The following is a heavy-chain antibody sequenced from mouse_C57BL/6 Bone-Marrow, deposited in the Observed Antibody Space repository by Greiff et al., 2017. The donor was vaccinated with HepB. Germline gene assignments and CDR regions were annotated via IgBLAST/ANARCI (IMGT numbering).Heavy chain of an antibody. CDR3: ARSGYEGFAY. CDR2: IDPSDSYT. D-gene: IGHD3-2*02. Sequence: QVQLKQPGAELVKPGASVKLSCKASGYTFTSYWMQWVKQRPGQGLEWIGEIDPSDSYTNYNQKFKGKATLTVDTSSSTAYMQLSSLTSEDSAVYYCARSGYEGFAYWGQGTLVTVSA. J-gene: IGHJ3*01. V-gene: IGHV1-50*01. CDR1: GYTFTSYW.